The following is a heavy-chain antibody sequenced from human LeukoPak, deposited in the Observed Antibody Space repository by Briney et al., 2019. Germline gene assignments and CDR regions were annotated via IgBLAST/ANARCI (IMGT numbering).Heavy chain of an antibody. CDR2: IKQDGSEK. CDR3: AGGTGWLIDS. J-gene: IGHJ4*02. V-gene: IGHV3-7*01. D-gene: IGHD3-9*01. Sequence: GGSLRLSCVASGITFSRHWMKWVRQAPGKGLERVASIKQDGSEKFYVDSVKGRFTISRDNAKNSLYLQMTSLRPEDTALYYCAGGTGWLIDSWGQGTLVTVSS. CDR1: GITFSRHW.